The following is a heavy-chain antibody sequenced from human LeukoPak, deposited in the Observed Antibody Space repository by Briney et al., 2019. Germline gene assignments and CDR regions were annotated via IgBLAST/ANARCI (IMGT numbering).Heavy chain of an antibody. V-gene: IGHV3-21*01. D-gene: IGHD2-2*01. Sequence: GGSLRLSCAASGFTFSSYSTNWVRQAPGKGLEWVSSVSSSSSYIYYADSVKGRFTISRDNAKNSLYLQMNSLRAEDTAVYYCARDWGYQLLFGWSIDYWGQGTLVTVSS. CDR1: GFTFSSYS. J-gene: IGHJ4*02. CDR3: ARDWGYQLLFGWSIDY. CDR2: VSSSSSYI.